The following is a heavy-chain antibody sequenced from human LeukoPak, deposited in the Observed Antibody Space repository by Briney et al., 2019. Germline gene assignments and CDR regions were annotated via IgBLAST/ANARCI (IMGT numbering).Heavy chain of an antibody. Sequence: PWETLSLTCTVPGGSISSYYWSWIRQPPGKGLERIGYIYYSGSTNYNPSLKSRVTISVDTSKNQFSLKLSSVTAADTAVYYCAREFYCSGGSCYGGWFDPWGQGTLVTVSS. CDR2: IYYSGST. V-gene: IGHV4-59*01. J-gene: IGHJ5*02. CDR3: AREFYCSGGSCYGGWFDP. D-gene: IGHD2-15*01. CDR1: GGSISSYY.